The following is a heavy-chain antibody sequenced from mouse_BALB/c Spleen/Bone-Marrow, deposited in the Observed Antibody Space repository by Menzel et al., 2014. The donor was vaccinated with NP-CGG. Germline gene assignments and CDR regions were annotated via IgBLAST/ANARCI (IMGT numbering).Heavy chain of an antibody. CDR2: IDPANGNT. V-gene: IGHV14-3*02. CDR3: ARYYYGYYFVF. Sequence: VQLQQPGAELVKPGASVKLSCTASGFNIKDTYMHWVKQRPEQGLEWIGRIDPANGNTKYDPKFQGKATITADTSSNTAYLQLSSLTSEDTAVYYCARYYYGYYFVFWGQGTTTTVSS. CDR1: GFNIKDTY. D-gene: IGHD1-2*01. J-gene: IGHJ2*01.